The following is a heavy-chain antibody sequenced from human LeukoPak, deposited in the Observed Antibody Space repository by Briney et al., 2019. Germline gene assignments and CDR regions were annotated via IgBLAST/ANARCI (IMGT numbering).Heavy chain of an antibody. CDR2: INHSGST. D-gene: IGHD6-19*01. CDR1: GGSFSGYY. V-gene: IGHV4-34*01. Sequence: PSETLSLTCAVYGGSFSGYYWSWIRQPPGKGLEWIGEINHSGSTNYNPSLKSRVTISVDTSKNQFSLKLSSVTAADTAVYYCARVLSGDPPRSAFDIWGQGTMVTVSS. CDR3: ARVLSGDPPRSAFDI. J-gene: IGHJ3*02.